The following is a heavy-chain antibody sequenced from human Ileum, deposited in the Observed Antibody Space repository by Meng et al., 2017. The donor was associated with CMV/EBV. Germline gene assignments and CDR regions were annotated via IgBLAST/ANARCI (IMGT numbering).Heavy chain of an antibody. J-gene: IGHJ6*02. Sequence: SETLSLTCTVSGGSVSTDYNYWSWIRQPPGKGLEWIAYISYNGNTNYNPSLNSRVSLSADAAKNQFSLRLTSVPTADTAVYYCARGCADIRLSGVMDVWGQGTTVTVSS. CDR2: ISYNGNT. V-gene: IGHV4-61*01. CDR3: ARGCADIRLSGVMDV. CDR1: GGSVSTDYNY. D-gene: IGHD2/OR15-2a*01.